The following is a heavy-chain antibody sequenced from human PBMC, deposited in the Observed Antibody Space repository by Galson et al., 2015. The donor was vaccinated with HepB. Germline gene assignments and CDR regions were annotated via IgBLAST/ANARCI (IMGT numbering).Heavy chain of an antibody. CDR2: IRYDGSNK. CDR3: AREDYANLYFDY. CDR1: GFIFSSYG. Sequence: SLRLSCAVSGFIFSSYGMHWVRQAPGKGPEWVAYIRYDGSNKYYGDSVKGRFTISRDDSKNTLYLQMNSLRAEDTAVYYCAREDYANLYFDYWGQGTLVTVSP. V-gene: IGHV3-30*02. J-gene: IGHJ4*02. D-gene: IGHD4-17*01.